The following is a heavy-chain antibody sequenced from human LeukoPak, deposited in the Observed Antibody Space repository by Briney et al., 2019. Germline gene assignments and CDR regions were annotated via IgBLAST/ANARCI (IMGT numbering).Heavy chain of an antibody. CDR2: TYYRSKWYN. Sequence: SQTLSLTCAISGDDISSNNAVWNWIRQSPSRGLEWLGRTYYRSKWYNDYTVSVKGRISLNPDTSKNQFSLQLNSVSPEDTAVYYCARSYSGTYPNAFDIWGQGTMVTVSS. J-gene: IGHJ3*02. CDR3: ARSYSGTYPNAFDI. D-gene: IGHD1-26*01. CDR1: GDDISSNNAV. V-gene: IGHV6-1*01.